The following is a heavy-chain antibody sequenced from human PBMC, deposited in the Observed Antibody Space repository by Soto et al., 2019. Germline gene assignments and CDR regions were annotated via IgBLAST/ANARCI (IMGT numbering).Heavy chain of an antibody. CDR1: GYSIRIGYY. D-gene: IGHD1-1*01. CDR3: ARIGAKRRFFDF. CDR2: IFHSGNT. Sequence: SETLSLTCAVSGYSIRIGYYWGWVRQPPGKGLEWIGSIFHSGNTYYTPSLKSRFTMSVDTSKNQFSLSLTSVTAADTAVYYCARIGAKRRFFDFWGQGTLVTVSS. V-gene: IGHV4-38-2*01. J-gene: IGHJ4*02.